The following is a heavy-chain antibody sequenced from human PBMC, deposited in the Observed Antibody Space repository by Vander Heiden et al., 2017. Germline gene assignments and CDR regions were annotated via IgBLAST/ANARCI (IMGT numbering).Heavy chain of an antibody. CDR1: GFTFSSHA. V-gene: IGHV3-23*01. Sequence: EGQLLESGGGLEQPGGSLRLSCPASGFTFSSHAMGWVRQAPGKGLEWISTVSKDGGSTYYVGSVQGRFTISRDNSKNTQYLQMNSLRVEDTAIYYCACSGGGTIDYWGQGTLVSVSS. D-gene: IGHD6-19*01. J-gene: IGHJ4*02. CDR3: ACSGGGTIDY. CDR2: VSKDGGST.